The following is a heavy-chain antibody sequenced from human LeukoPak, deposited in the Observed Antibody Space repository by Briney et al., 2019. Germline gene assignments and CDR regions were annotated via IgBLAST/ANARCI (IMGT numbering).Heavy chain of an antibody. V-gene: IGHV4-59*12. CDR2: IYYSGST. J-gene: IGHJ4*02. CDR1: GGSISSYD. Sequence: SETLSLTCTVSGGSISSYDWRWIRQPPGKGLEWVGYIYYSGSTNYDPSLKSRVTISGDTSKNQLSLKMNTPTAADTAVYYCARISRAASGLPDYWGQGTLVTVSS. CDR3: ARISRAASGLPDY. D-gene: IGHD6-13*01.